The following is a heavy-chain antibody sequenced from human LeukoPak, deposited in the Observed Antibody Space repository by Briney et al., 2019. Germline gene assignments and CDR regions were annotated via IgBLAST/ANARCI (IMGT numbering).Heavy chain of an antibody. CDR3: ARLSDSQIPDI. CDR2: IYYSGST. V-gene: IGHV4-59*08. D-gene: IGHD2-15*01. J-gene: IGHJ3*02. Sequence: SETLSLTCSVSGSSFNTYYWSWIRQPPGKGLEWIGYIYYSGSTNYNPSLKSRVTISVDTSKNQFSLKLSSVTAADTAVYYCARLSDSQIPDIWGQGTMVTVSS. CDR1: GSSFNTYY.